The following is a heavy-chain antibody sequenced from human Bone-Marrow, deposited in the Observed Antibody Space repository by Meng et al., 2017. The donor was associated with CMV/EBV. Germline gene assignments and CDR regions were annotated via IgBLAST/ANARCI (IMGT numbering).Heavy chain of an antibody. CDR1: GFTFSNAW. CDR3: ATGTGRSDFDY. V-gene: IGHV3-15*01. CDR2: VKKKSEGGTR. J-gene: IGHJ4*02. D-gene: IGHD1-1*01. Sequence: GGSLRLSCAASGFTFSNAWMSWVRQAPGKGLEWVGRVKKKSEGGTRDYAAPVKGRFTISRDDLKDTLFLQMNSLQTEDTALYYCATGTGRSDFDYWGQGILVTVSS.